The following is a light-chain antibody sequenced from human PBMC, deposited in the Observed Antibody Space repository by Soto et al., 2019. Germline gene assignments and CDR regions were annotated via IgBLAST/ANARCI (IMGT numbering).Light chain of an antibody. CDR3: QQYVSYPRT. CDR1: QTITTW. J-gene: IGKJ1*01. CDR2: AAS. V-gene: IGKV1-16*01. Sequence: DIRVTQSPPTLSASVGDRVTITCRASQTITTWMAWYQQKPGKAPKSLIYAASSLHSGVRLRFSGSGSAALFTLTMSNLQPEDFETYYCQQYVSYPRTFGQGTKVEIK.